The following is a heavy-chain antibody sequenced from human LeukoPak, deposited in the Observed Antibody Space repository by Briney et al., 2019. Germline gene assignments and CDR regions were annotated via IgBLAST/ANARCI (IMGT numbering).Heavy chain of an antibody. CDR3: ARSDGAFDP. J-gene: IGHJ5*02. V-gene: IGHV4-59*01. CDR1: GGSISSYY. D-gene: IGHD2-21*02. Sequence: PSETLSLTCTVSGGSISSYYWSWIRQPPGKGLEWIGYIYHIGSTNYNPSLKSRVTISVDTSKNQFSLNLSSVTAADTAVYYCARSDGAFDPWGQGTLVTVSS. CDR2: IYHIGST.